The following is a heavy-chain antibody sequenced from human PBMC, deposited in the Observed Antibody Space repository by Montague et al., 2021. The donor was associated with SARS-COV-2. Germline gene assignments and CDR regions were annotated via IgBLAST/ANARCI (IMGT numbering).Heavy chain of an antibody. V-gene: IGHV4-31*03. CDR2: IYYSGST. Sequence: TLSLTCTVSSGSISSGGSISSGGYYWGWIRQHPGKGLEWIGYIYYSGSTSYNPSLKSRVTISVDTSKNQFSLKLSSVTAADTAVYYCARDLGHRYVAGWFDPWGQGTLVTVSS. CDR1: SGSISSGGSISSGGYY. D-gene: IGHD5-18*01. CDR3: ARDLGHRYVAGWFDP. J-gene: IGHJ5*02.